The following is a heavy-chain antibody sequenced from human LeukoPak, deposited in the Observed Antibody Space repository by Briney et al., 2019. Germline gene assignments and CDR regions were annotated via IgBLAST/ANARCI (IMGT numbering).Heavy chain of an antibody. CDR3: ARGRNFGGYYSVDWFDP. CDR2: INHSGST. D-gene: IGHD3-22*01. V-gene: IGHV4-34*01. CDR1: GGSFSGYY. Sequence: SETLSLTCAVYGGSFSGYYWSWIRQPPGKGLEWIGEINHSGSTNYNPSLKSRVTISVDTSKNQFSLKLSSVTAADTAVYYCARGRNFGGYYSVDWFDPWGQGTLVTVSS. J-gene: IGHJ5*02.